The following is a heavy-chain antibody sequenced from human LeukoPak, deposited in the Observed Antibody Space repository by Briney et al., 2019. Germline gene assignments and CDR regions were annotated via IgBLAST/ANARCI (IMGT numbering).Heavy chain of an antibody. Sequence: SETLSLTCTVSGGSISSGDYYWSWIRQPPGKGLEWIGYIYYSGSTNYNPSLKSRVTISVDTSKNQFSLKLSSVTAADTAVYYCARGEGPKRWLQLLWIPYYFDYWGQGTLVTVSS. J-gene: IGHJ4*02. CDR3: ARGEGPKRWLQLLWIPYYFDY. CDR1: GGSISSGDYY. CDR2: IYYSGST. D-gene: IGHD5-24*01. V-gene: IGHV4-61*08.